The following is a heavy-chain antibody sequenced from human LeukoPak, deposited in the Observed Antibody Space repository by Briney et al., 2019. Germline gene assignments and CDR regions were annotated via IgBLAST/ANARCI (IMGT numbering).Heavy chain of an antibody. CDR2: IYYSGGT. V-gene: IGHV4-39*01. J-gene: IGHJ4*02. CDR1: GGSISSSSYY. D-gene: IGHD3-10*01. Sequence: PSETLSLTCTVSGGSISSSSYYWGWIRQPPGKGLEWIGSIYYSGGTYYNPSLKSRVTISVDTSKNQFSLKLSSVTAADTAVYYCARVVLLWFGETQQYYFDYWGQGTLVTVSS. CDR3: ARVVLLWFGETQQYYFDY.